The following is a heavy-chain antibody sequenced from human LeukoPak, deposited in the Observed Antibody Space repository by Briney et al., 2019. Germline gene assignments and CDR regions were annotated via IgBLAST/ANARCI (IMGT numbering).Heavy chain of an antibody. CDR3: ARDLGVCGDPCGWFDP. D-gene: IGHD4-17*01. V-gene: IGHV4-59*01. J-gene: IGHJ5*02. Sequence: SETLSLTCTVSGGSISSYYWSWIRQPPGKGLEWIGYIYYSGSTNYNPSLKSRVTISVDTSKNQFSLKLSSVTAADTAVYYCARDLGVCGDPCGWFDPWGQGTLVTVSS. CDR2: IYYSGST. CDR1: GGSISSYY.